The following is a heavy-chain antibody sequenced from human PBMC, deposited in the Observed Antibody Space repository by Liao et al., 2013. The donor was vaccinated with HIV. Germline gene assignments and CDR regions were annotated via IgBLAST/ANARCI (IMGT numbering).Heavy chain of an antibody. D-gene: IGHD2-2*01. V-gene: IGHV4-39*07. Sequence: QLQLQESGPGLVKPSETLSLTCNVSGGSISSSSYYWAWIRQPPGKGLEWMGSVYYSGSAYYKPSLKSRVTISVDTSNNQFSLRLKSVTAADTAVYYCARDYCSSTRCHPLDSWGQGTLVTVSS. J-gene: IGHJ4*02. CDR2: VYYSGSA. CDR1: GGSISSSSYY. CDR3: ARDYCSSTRCHPLDS.